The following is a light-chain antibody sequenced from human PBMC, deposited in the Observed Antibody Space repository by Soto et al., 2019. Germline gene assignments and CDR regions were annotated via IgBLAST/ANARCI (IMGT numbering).Light chain of an antibody. Sequence: QSALTQPASVSGSPGQSITISCTGTSSDVGGYNYVSWYQQHPGKAPKLMIYDVSNRPSGVSNRFSGSKSGNTASLTISGLQAEDEADYYCSSYTSSSTLVFGTATKVPVL. CDR3: SSYTSSSTLV. CDR2: DVS. J-gene: IGLJ1*01. CDR1: SSDVGGYNY. V-gene: IGLV2-14*01.